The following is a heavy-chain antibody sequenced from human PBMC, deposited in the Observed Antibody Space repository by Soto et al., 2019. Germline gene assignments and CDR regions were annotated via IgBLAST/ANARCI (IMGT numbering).Heavy chain of an antibody. CDR2: ISGSGGST. CDR3: AKADSSGWTERGVDY. Sequence: EVQLLESGGGLVQPGGSLRLSCAAPGFTFSSYAMSWVRQAPGKGLEWVSAISGSGGSTYYADSVKGRFTISRDNSKNTLYLQMNSLRAEDTAVYYCAKADSSGWTERGVDYWGQGTLVTVSS. V-gene: IGHV3-23*01. J-gene: IGHJ4*02. D-gene: IGHD6-19*01. CDR1: GFTFSSYA.